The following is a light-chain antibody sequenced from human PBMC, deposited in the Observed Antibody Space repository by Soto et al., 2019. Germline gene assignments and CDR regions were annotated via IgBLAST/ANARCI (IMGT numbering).Light chain of an antibody. V-gene: IGKV3-11*01. J-gene: IGKJ1*01. CDR2: DAS. Sequence: IVVSQSAAALSLSPGERATLCCRASQSVSNYLAWYQQKPGQAPRLLIYDASNRATGIPARFSGSGSGTDFTLTIRSLEPEDFAVYYCQQRSSWPPWTFGQGTKVDIK. CDR3: QQRSSWPPWT. CDR1: QSVSNY.